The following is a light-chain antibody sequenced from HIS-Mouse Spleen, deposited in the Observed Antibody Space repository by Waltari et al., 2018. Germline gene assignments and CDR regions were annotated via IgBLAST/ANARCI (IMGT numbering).Light chain of an antibody. V-gene: IGLV2-23*03. CDR3: CSYAGSSTFVV. Sequence: QSALTQPASVSGSPGQSITISCTGTSSDVGSYNLVSWYQQHPGKAPKLMLYEGSKRPSGVSNRFAGSKSGNTASLTISGLQAEDEADYYCCSYAGSSTFVVFGGGTKLTVL. J-gene: IGLJ2*01. CDR2: EGS. CDR1: SSDVGSYNL.